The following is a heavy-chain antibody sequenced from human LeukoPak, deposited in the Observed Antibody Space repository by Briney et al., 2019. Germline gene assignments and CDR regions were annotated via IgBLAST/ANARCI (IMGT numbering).Heavy chain of an antibody. J-gene: IGHJ4*02. Sequence: PSVKVSCKASGYTFTTYGISWVRQAPGQGLEWMGWISAYNGNTNYAQKLQGRVTMTTDTSTKTAYMELRSLRSDDTAVYYCASGYCSGGSCYGLLDYWGQGTLVIVSS. CDR3: ASGYCSGGSCYGLLDY. CDR2: ISAYNGNT. D-gene: IGHD2-15*01. V-gene: IGHV1-18*01. CDR1: GYTFTTYG.